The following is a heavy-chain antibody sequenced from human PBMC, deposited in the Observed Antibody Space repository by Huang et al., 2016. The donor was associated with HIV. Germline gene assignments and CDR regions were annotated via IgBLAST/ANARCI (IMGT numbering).Heavy chain of an antibody. V-gene: IGHV3-30-3*01. CDR2: ISIDGSNK. Sequence: QVQLVESGGGVVQPGRSVRLSCAASGFAFSSYAMHWVRQAPGKGLEWMAVISIDGSNKNYAHSVKGRFTISRDNSKGTVYLQMNSLRPEDTAVYSCARTGSYYYGSGSYHFGDYWGQGTLVTVSS. CDR1: GFAFSSYA. J-gene: IGHJ4*02. D-gene: IGHD3-10*01. CDR3: ARTGSYYYGSGSYHFGDY.